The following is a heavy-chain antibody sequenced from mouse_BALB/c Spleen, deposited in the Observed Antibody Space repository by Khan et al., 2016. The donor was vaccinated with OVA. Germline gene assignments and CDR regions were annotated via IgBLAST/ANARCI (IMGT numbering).Heavy chain of an antibody. CDR1: GFTFSTYG. CDR3: ARLAYYYNSEGFAY. D-gene: IGHD1-1*01. Sequence: EVELVESGGDLVKPGGSLKLSCAASGFTFSTYGMSWVRQTPDMRLEWVATISSGGHYTYYPDSVKGRFTISRDNAKNTRYLQMRSLKSEDTAIYYCARLAYYYNSEGFAYWGQGTLVTVSA. V-gene: IGHV5-6*01. J-gene: IGHJ3*01. CDR2: ISSGGHYT.